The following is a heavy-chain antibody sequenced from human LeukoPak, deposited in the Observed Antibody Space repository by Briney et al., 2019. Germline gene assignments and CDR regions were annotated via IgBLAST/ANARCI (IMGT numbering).Heavy chain of an antibody. D-gene: IGHD4-17*01. CDR1: GYTFTSYG. CDR2: ISAYNGNT. CDR3: ARDGDYGDYPNWFDP. V-gene: IGHV1-18*01. Sequence: ASVKVSCEASGYTFTSYGISWVRQAPGQGLEWMGWISAYNGNTNYAQKLQGRVTMTTDTSTSTAYMELRSLRSDDTAVYYCARDGDYGDYPNWFDPWGQGTLVTVSS. J-gene: IGHJ5*02.